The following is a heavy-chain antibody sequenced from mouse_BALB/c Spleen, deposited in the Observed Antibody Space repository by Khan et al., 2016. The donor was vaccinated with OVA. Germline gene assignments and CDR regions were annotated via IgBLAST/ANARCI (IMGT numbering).Heavy chain of an antibody. J-gene: IGHJ2*01. CDR3: RISTINA. Sequence: VQLQQSGAELVKPEASLKLSCTASGYNIKEIYIHWVKQRPEKGLERIRRTDPANGNTKYEPKFQGKANITADTSSNTAYLQLSSLTSEDTAVYYCRISTINAWGQGTTLTVSS. V-gene: IGHV14-3*02. CDR1: GYNIKEIY. CDR2: TDPANGNT.